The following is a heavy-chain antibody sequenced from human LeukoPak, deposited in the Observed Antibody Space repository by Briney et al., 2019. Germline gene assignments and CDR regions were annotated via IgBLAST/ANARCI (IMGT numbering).Heavy chain of an antibody. J-gene: IGHJ3*02. Sequence: PSETLSLTCTVSGGSISSSGYYWGWIRQPPGKGLEWIGSIYYSGSTYYNPSLKSRVTISVDTSKNQFSLKLSSVTAADTAVYYCASLAYYYDSSGAERAFDIWGQGTMVTVSS. CDR1: GGSISSSGYY. CDR2: IYYSGST. V-gene: IGHV4-39*07. D-gene: IGHD3-22*01. CDR3: ASLAYYYDSSGAERAFDI.